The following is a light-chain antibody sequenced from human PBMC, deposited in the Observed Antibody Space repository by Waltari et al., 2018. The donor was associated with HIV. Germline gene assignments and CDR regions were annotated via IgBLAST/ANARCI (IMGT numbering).Light chain of an antibody. CDR1: SSNIGSNC. Sequence: QSVLTQPPSASGTPGQRVTISCSGSSSNIGSNCVYWNHHLPGTAPKLLVYRNNQRPSGVPDRLSGSKSGTSASLAISGLRSEDEAEYYCATWNDSLVGGGTKLTVL. V-gene: IGLV1-47*01. J-gene: IGLJ2*01. CDR3: ATWNDSL. CDR2: RNN.